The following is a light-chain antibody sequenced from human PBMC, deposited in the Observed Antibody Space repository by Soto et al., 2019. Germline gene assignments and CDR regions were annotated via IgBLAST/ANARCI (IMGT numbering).Light chain of an antibody. CDR1: QSIRSY. V-gene: IGKV1-39*01. CDR3: KQALHTPRT. CDR2: AGS. Sequence: IQMTHSPSSLSASVRDRVTITCRASQSIRSYLNWYQQKPGKAPSLLIYAGSTWECGVPARFSGSGSGTDFTLTISSVEAEDVAAYYCKQALHTPRTFGQGTKVDIK. J-gene: IGKJ1*01.